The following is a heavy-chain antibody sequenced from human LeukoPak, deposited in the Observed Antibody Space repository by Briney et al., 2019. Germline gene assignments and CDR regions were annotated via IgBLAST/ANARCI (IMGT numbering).Heavy chain of an antibody. Sequence: GRSLRLSCAASGFTFSSYAMHWVRQAPGKGLEWVAVISYDGSNKYYADSVKGRFTISRDNSKNTLYLQMNSLRAEDTAVYYCARDEQGSGWFGVFDIWGQGTMVTVSS. CDR2: ISYDGSNK. CDR3: ARDEQGSGWFGVFDI. J-gene: IGHJ3*02. V-gene: IGHV3-30*04. D-gene: IGHD6-19*01. CDR1: GFTFSSYA.